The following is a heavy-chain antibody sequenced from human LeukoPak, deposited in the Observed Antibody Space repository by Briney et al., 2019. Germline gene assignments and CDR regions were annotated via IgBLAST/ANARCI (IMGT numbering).Heavy chain of an antibody. CDR1: GGSISSYY. J-gene: IGHJ3*02. Sequence: SETLSLTCTVSGGSISSYYWSWIRQPPGKGLEWIGYIYYSGSTNYNPSLKSRVTISVDTSKNQFYLKLSSVTAADTAVYSCARAFRGIFGVFEAFDIWGQGTMVTVSS. V-gene: IGHV4-59*08. CDR2: IYYSGST. CDR3: ARAFRGIFGVFEAFDI. D-gene: IGHD3-3*01.